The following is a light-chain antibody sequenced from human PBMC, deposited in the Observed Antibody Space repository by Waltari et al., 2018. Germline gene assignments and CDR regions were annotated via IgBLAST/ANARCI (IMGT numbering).Light chain of an antibody. J-gene: IGLJ2*01. CDR2: GTS. CDR3: QSYDTSLSVV. V-gene: IGLV1-40*01. CDR1: GSNIGAGSD. Sequence: QSVLTQPPSVSGAPGPRVTISCTGSGSNIGAGSDVHWYQQLPGQAPKLLIYGTSTRPLGVPDRYFGSQSGTSASLAITGLQAEDEADYYCQSYDTSLSVVFGGGTKLTVL.